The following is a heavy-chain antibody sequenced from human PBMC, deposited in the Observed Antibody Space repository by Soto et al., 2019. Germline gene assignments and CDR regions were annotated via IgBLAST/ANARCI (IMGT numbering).Heavy chain of an antibody. CDR1: GFTFSSYA. J-gene: IGHJ3*02. CDR3: AREPSTDYDYIWGSRGHAFDI. CDR2: ISSNGGST. D-gene: IGHD3-16*01. V-gene: IGHV3-64*01. Sequence: GGSPRLSCAASGFTFSSYAMHWVRQAPGKGLEYVSAISSNGGSTYYANSVKGRFTISRDNSKNTLYLQMGSLRAEDMAVYYCAREPSTDYDYIWGSRGHAFDIWGQGTMVTVSS.